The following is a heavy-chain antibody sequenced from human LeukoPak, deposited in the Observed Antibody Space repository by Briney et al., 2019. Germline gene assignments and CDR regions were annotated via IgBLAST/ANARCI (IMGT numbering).Heavy chain of an antibody. CDR1: GFTFSRTW. Sequence: GGSLRLSCAASGFTFSRTWMHWVRQAPGKGLEWVSLISWDGDNTYYADSVKGRFTISRDNSKNSLYLQMNSLRTEDTAFYYCAKGTGKSTLNWFDPWGQGTLVTVSS. CDR3: AKGTGKSTLNWFDP. V-gene: IGHV3-43*01. D-gene: IGHD1-14*01. J-gene: IGHJ5*02. CDR2: ISWDGDNT.